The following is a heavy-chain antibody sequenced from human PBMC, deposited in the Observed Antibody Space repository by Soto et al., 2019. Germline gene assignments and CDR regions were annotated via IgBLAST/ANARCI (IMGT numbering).Heavy chain of an antibody. Sequence: SETLSLTCAVYGGSFSVYYWSWIRQPPGKGREWIGEINHSGSTNYNPSLKSRVTISVDTSKNTFSLKLSSVTAAATAVYYCASGGPHFWSGYYRGYSDYWGQGTLVTASS. J-gene: IGHJ4*02. CDR1: GGSFSVYY. CDR2: INHSGST. V-gene: IGHV4-34*01. D-gene: IGHD3-3*02. CDR3: ASGGPHFWSGYYRGYSDY.